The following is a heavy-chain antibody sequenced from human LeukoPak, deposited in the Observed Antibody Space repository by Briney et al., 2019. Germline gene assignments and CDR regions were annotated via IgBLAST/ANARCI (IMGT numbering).Heavy chain of an antibody. Sequence: ASVKVSCKVSGYTLTELSMHWVRQAPGKGLEWMGGFDPEDGETIYAQKFQGRVTMTEDTSTDTAYMELSSLRSEDTAVYYCAALYYGSGSYPFDPRGQGTLVTVSS. CDR1: GYTLTELS. V-gene: IGHV1-24*01. D-gene: IGHD3-10*01. CDR2: FDPEDGET. J-gene: IGHJ5*02. CDR3: AALYYGSGSYPFDP.